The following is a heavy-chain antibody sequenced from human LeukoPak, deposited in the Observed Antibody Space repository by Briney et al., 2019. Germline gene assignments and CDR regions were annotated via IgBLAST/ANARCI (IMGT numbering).Heavy chain of an antibody. V-gene: IGHV4-59*08. Sequence: SETLSLTCTVSGGSISSYYWSWIRQPPGKGLEWIGYIYYSGSTNYNPSLKSRVTISVDTSKNQFSLRLSSVTAADTAVYYCARRKPSVYSSSWYFDYWGQGTLVTVSS. CDR1: GGSISSYY. D-gene: IGHD6-13*01. CDR3: ARRKPSVYSSSWYFDY. J-gene: IGHJ4*02. CDR2: IYYSGST.